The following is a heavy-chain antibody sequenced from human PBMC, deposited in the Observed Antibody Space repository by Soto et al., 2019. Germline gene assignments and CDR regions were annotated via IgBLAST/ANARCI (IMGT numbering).Heavy chain of an antibody. CDR3: AKDGVNWGWGGHSMDV. J-gene: IGHJ6*02. CDR1: GFTFSTYA. V-gene: IGHV3-23*04. Sequence: EVQLVESGGALVQPGGSLRLSCAVSGFTFSTYAMTWVRQAPGRGLEWVSSISGSGDSTYYADSVKGRFTISRDNSKNPLYLQMNSLRAVDTAVYYCAKDGVNWGWGGHSMDVWGQGTTVTVSS. D-gene: IGHD7-27*01. CDR2: ISGSGDST.